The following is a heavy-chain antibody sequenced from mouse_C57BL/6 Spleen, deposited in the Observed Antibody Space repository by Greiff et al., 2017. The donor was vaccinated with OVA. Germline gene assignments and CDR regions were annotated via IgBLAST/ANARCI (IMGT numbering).Heavy chain of an antibody. Sequence: EVQLQQSGTVLARPGASVKMSCKTSGYTFTSYWMHWVKQRPGQGLEWIGAIYPGNSDTSYNQKFKGKAKLTAVTSASTAYMELSSLTNEDSAVYYGTRWGGNYHYAMDYWGQGTSVTVSS. CDR1: GYTFTSYW. J-gene: IGHJ4*01. CDR2: IYPGNSDT. D-gene: IGHD2-1*01. V-gene: IGHV1-5*01. CDR3: TRWGGNYHYAMDY.